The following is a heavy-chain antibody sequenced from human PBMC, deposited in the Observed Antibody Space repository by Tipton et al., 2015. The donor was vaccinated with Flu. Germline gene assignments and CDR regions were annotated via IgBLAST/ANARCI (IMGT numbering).Heavy chain of an antibody. D-gene: IGHD3-10*01. CDR2: IYSSGST. CDR3: ARCSESGTDVIYDY. CDR1: GGSLSSFY. V-gene: IGHV4-4*07. Sequence: TLSLTCTVSGGSLSSFYWSWIRQPAGKGLEWIGRIYSSGSTKYSPAFKSRVTLSVDTSKNQFSLNLSSVTASDTALYFCARCSESGTDVIYDYWGQGTLVTVSS. J-gene: IGHJ4*02.